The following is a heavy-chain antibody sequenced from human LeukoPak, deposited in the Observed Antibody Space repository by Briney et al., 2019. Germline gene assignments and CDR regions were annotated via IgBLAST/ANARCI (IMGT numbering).Heavy chain of an antibody. CDR3: ARDTGGGYSCYDC. D-gene: IGHD5-18*01. CDR2: IKQDGSEK. CDR1: GLTFSSYW. J-gene: IGHJ4*02. V-gene: IGHV3-7*01. Sequence: GGSLRLSCAASGLTFSSYWMTWIRQAPGGGLEWVANIKQDGSEKYYVDSVKGRFTISRDNAKNSLYLQMNSLRAEDTAVYYCARDTGGGYSCYDCWGQGTLVTVSS.